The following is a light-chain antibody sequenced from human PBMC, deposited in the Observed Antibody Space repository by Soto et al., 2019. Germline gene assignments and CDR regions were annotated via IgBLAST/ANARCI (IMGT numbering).Light chain of an antibody. CDR1: QSLLHSDGYIY. Sequence: IVMTQSPLSLPVTPGEPAAISCRSSQSLLHSDGYIYLDWYLLKPGQPPQLLIYLASNRAYGVTDRFRGCGSGTDFTLEITRVGAGDVGIYYCMQALQPPRTFGQGTRLEIK. CDR2: LAS. CDR3: MQALQPPRT. V-gene: IGKV2-28*01. J-gene: IGKJ2*01.